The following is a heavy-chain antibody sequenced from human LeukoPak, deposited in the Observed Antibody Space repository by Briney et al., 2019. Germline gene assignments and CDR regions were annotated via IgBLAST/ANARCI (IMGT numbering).Heavy chain of an antibody. Sequence: GESLKISCKGSGYSFTRYYIGWVRQMPGQGLEWMGIIHPGDSDTKYSPSFQGQGTISADQSISTAHLPSRNLQAADTAILYCGRYRYFSGGNCDGPDYWGQGTLVTVSS. CDR1: GYSFTRYY. D-gene: IGHD2-15*01. J-gene: IGHJ4*02. CDR2: IHPGDSDT. V-gene: IGHV5-51*01. CDR3: GRYRYFSGGNCDGPDY.